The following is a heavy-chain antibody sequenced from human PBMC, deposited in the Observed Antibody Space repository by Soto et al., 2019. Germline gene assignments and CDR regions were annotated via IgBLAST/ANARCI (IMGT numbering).Heavy chain of an antibody. V-gene: IGHV4-31*03. J-gene: IGHJ6*02. CDR1: GGSISSGGYY. D-gene: IGHD1-1*01. Sequence: QVQLQESGPGLVKPSQTLSLTCTVSGGSISSGGYYWSWIRQHPGKGLEWIGYIYYSGSTYYNPSLKSRVTISVDPSKNQFSLKLSSVTAADTAVYYCARATTMRDYYYGMDVWGQGTTVTVSS. CDR2: IYYSGST. CDR3: ARATTMRDYYYGMDV.